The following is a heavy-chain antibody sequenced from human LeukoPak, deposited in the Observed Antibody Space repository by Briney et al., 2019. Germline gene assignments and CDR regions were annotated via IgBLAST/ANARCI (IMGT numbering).Heavy chain of an antibody. J-gene: IGHJ4*02. Sequence: TGGSLRLSCAASGFTFSSYWMSWVRQAPGKGLEWVANIKQDGSEKYYVDSVKGRFTISRDNAKNSLFLQMNSLRAEDTAVYYCVRDSYTNTWHFQEKDYWGQGTQVTVSS. CDR2: IKQDGSEK. D-gene: IGHD2-2*02. V-gene: IGHV3-7*01. CDR1: GFTFSSYW. CDR3: VRDSYTNTWHFQEKDY.